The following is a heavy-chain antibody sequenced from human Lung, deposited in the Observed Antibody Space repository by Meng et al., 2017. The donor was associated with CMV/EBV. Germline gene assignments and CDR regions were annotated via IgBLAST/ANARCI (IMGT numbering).Heavy chain of an antibody. J-gene: IGHJ4*02. CDR2: IHPHRGDT. D-gene: IGHD7-27*01. Sequence: ASXXXSCKASGYTFTAHYFHWVRQAPGQGLEWMGWIHPHRGDTNYAQQFQGRVTLTRDTSINTGYMELTRLTSDDTAVYYCARDNNWGPDYWGQGTLVTFSS. CDR1: GYTFTAHY. CDR3: ARDNNWGPDY. V-gene: IGHV1-2*02.